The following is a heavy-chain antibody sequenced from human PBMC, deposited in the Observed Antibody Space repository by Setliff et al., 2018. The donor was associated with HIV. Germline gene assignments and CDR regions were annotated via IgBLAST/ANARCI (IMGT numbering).Heavy chain of an antibody. J-gene: IGHJ3*01. V-gene: IGHV1-2*06. CDR3: ARPRVFDSFDV. Sequence: ASVKMSCKASGYTFTNYAMNWLRQAPGQGREWIGRISPNNGAEEYAPKFQGRVSMTLDTSISTAYLEILRLTTADAAVYFCARPRVFDSFDVWGQGTKVTVSS. D-gene: IGHD6-6*01. CDR2: ISPNNGAE. CDR1: GYTFTNYA.